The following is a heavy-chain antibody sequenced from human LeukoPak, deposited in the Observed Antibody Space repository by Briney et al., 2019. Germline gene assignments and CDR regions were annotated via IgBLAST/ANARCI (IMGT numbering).Heavy chain of an antibody. V-gene: IGHV3-74*01. J-gene: IGHJ4*02. CDR3: VVGGSPGY. Sequence: GGSLRLSCAASGLAFSAYKMHWVRQAPRKGLVWVSRISTDGYTTDYADFVQGRFAASRDNTKNTWSLEMNSLRAEDTAVYYCVVGGSPGYWGQGTLVTVSS. CDR1: GLAFSAYK. CDR2: ISTDGYTT. D-gene: IGHD2-15*01.